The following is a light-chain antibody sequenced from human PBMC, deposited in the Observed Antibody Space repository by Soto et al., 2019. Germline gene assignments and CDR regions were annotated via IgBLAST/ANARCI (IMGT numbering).Light chain of an antibody. Sequence: QSVLTQPASVSGSTGQSITISCTGTSSDVGGYNYVSWYQQHPGKAPKLMIYDVSNRPSGVSNRFSGSKSGNTASLTISGLQAEDEADYYCSSYTSSSPRFGGGTKVTVL. V-gene: IGLV2-14*01. CDR2: DVS. CDR3: SSYTSSSPR. CDR1: SSDVGGYNY. J-gene: IGLJ3*02.